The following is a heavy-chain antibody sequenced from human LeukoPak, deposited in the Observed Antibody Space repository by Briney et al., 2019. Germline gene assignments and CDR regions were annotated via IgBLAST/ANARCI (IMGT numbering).Heavy chain of an antibody. Sequence: GGSLRLSCAASGFTFSSYEMNWVRQAPGKGLEWVSYISSSGSTIYYADSVKGRFTISRDNAKNSLYLQMNSLRAEDTAVYYCAREISEQWLVPGYYYYMDVWGKGTTVTVSS. D-gene: IGHD6-19*01. CDR2: ISSSGSTI. CDR3: AREISEQWLVPGYYYYMDV. J-gene: IGHJ6*03. CDR1: GFTFSSYE. V-gene: IGHV3-48*03.